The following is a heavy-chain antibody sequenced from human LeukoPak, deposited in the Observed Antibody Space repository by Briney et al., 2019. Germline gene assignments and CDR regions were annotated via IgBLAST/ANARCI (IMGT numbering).Heavy chain of an antibody. Sequence: PXGALRLSCAASGFTFSSYAMSWVRQAPGKGLEWVSAISGGGGSTYYADSVKGRFTISRDNSKNTLYLQMNSLRAEDTAVYYCAKDQRGNFDYWGQGTLVTVSS. CDR2: ISGGGGST. D-gene: IGHD3-10*01. V-gene: IGHV3-23*01. J-gene: IGHJ4*02. CDR3: AKDQRGNFDY. CDR1: GFTFSSYA.